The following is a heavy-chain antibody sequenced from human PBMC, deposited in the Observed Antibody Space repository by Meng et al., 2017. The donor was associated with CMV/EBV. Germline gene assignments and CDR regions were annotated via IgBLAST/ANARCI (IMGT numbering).Heavy chain of an antibody. V-gene: IGHV4-34*01. CDR1: GGSFSGYY. CDR2: INHSGST. D-gene: IGHD6-13*01. CDR3: ALIKRGIGY. Sequence: TPSLTCAVYGGSFSGYYWSWIRQPPGKGLEWIGEINHSGSTNYNPFLKSRVTISVDTSKNQFSLKLSSVTAADTAVYYCALIKRGIGYWGQGTLVTVSS. J-gene: IGHJ4*02.